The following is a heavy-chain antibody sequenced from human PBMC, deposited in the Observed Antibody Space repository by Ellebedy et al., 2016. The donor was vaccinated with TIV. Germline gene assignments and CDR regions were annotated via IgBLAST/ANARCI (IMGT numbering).Heavy chain of an antibody. V-gene: IGHV4-4*02. CDR3: ARGDPSTPIDP. CDR1: GDSISSGNW. J-gene: IGHJ5*02. D-gene: IGHD3-16*01. CDR2: VYHTGST. Sequence: MPSETLSLTCAVSGDSISSGNWWSWVRQPPGKGLEWIGEVYHTGSTYYNPSLKSRLAISVDPSKNQFSLKLSAVTAADTAVYYCARGDPSTPIDPWGQGMLVTVSS.